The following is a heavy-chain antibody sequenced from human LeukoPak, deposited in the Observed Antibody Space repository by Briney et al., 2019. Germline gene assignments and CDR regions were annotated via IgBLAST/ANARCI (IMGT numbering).Heavy chain of an antibody. V-gene: IGHV3-23*01. CDR3: ARDLGYGSGSFDI. D-gene: IGHD3-10*01. CDR1: GFTFSSDA. J-gene: IGHJ3*02. CDR2: ISDSGGST. Sequence: GGSLRLSCAASGFTFSSDAMSWVRQAPGKGLEWVSAISDSGGSTHYADFVKGRFTISRDNSKNTLYLQMNSLRAEDTAVYYCARDLGYGSGSFDIWGQGTMVTVSS.